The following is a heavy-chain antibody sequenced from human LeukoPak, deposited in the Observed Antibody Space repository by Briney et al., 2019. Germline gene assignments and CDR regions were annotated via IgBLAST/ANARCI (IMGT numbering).Heavy chain of an antibody. V-gene: IGHV1-69*05. CDR1: GGTFSSYA. CDR3: ARGPNYAFWSGSYYYYMDV. J-gene: IGHJ6*03. D-gene: IGHD3-3*01. Sequence: SVNVSCKASGGTFSSYAISWVRQAPGQGLEWMGGIIPIFGTANYAQKFQGRVTMTRSTSINTAYMELSSLRSEDTAVYYCARGPNYAFWSGSYYYYMDVWGKGTTVTVSS. CDR2: IIPIFGTA.